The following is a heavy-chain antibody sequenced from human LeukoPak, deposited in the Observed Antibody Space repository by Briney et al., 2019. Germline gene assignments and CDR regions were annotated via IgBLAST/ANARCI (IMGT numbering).Heavy chain of an antibody. V-gene: IGHV3-21*01. D-gene: IGHD6-13*01. Sequence: PGGSLRLSCAASGFTFSSYSMNWVRQAPGKGLEWVSSISSSSSYIYYADSVKGRFTISRDNAKNSLYLQMNSLRAEDTAVYYCAREDGAAAGMEGVFDYWGQGTLVTVSS. CDR3: AREDGAAAGMEGVFDY. J-gene: IGHJ4*02. CDR1: GFTFSSYS. CDR2: ISSSSSYI.